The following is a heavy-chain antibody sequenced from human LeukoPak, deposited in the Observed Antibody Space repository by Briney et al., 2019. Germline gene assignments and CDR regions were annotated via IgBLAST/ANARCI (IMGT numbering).Heavy chain of an antibody. D-gene: IGHD3-3*01. CDR1: GGTFSSYA. Sequence: GASVKVSCKASGGTFSSYAISWVRQAPGQGLEWMGIINPSGGSTSYAQKFQGRVTMTRDTSTSTVYMELSSLRSEDTAVYYCATGGGRLRFLEWLGLGAFDIWGQGTMVTVSS. CDR3: ATGGGRLRFLEWLGLGAFDI. J-gene: IGHJ3*02. CDR2: INPSGGST. V-gene: IGHV1-46*01.